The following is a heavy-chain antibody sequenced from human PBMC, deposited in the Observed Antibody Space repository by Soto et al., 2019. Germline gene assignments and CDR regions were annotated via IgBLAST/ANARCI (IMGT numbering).Heavy chain of an antibody. Sequence: EVQLVESGGGLVQPGGSLRLSCAASGFTFSSYWMSWVRQAPGKGLEWVANIKQDGSEKYYVDSVKGRFTISRDNAKNSLYLQMNSLRAEDTAVYYCAGEGSSSWYEGYDAFDIWGQGTMVTVSS. J-gene: IGHJ3*02. CDR2: IKQDGSEK. CDR1: GFTFSSYW. V-gene: IGHV3-7*01. D-gene: IGHD6-13*01. CDR3: AGEGSSSWYEGYDAFDI.